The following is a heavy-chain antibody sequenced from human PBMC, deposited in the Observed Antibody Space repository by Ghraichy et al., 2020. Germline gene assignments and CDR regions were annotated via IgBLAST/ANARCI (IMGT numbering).Heavy chain of an antibody. CDR3: ARWFSSGWYGWG. J-gene: IGHJ4*02. CDR2: IIPMSGTA. V-gene: IGHV1-69*06. D-gene: IGHD6-19*01. CDR1: GGTFSSYP. Sequence: SVKVSCKASGGTFSSYPISWVRQAPGQGLEWMGGIIPMSGTANYAQKFQGRVTITADKSTSTAYMELSSLRSEDTAVFYCARWFSSGWYGWGWGQGTLVTVSS.